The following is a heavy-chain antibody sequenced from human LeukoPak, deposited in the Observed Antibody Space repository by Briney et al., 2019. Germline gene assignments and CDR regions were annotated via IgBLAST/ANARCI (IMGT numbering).Heavy chain of an antibody. V-gene: IGHV4-4*07. Sequence: SETLSLTCTVSGGSISSYYWSWIRQPAGKGLEWIGRIYTSGSTNYNPSLKSRDTMSVDTSKNQFSLKLRSVTAADTAVYYCARGGDYGDYVDYWGQGTLVTVSS. CDR1: GGSISSYY. J-gene: IGHJ4*02. CDR2: IYTSGST. D-gene: IGHD4-17*01. CDR3: ARGGDYGDYVDY.